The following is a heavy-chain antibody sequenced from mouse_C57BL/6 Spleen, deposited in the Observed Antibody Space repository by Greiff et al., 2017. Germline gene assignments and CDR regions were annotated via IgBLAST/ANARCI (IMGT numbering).Heavy chain of an antibody. CDR2: ISDGGSYT. J-gene: IGHJ1*03. CDR3: ARDSNPLSYWYFDV. CDR1: GFTFSSYA. Sequence: EVKLVESGGGLVKPGGSLKLSCAASGFTFSSYAMSWVRQTPEKRLEWVATISDGGSYTYYPDNVKGRFTISRDNAKNNLYLQMSHLKSEDTAMYYCARDSNPLSYWYFDVWGTGTTVTVSS. D-gene: IGHD2-5*01. V-gene: IGHV5-4*01.